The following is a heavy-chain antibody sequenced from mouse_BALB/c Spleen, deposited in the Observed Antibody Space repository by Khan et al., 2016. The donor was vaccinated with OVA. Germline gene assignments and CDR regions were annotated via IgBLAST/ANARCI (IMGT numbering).Heavy chain of an antibody. V-gene: IGHV5-6*01. CDR3: AGHLTGSFAY. Sequence: EVELVESGGDLAKPGGSLKLSCAASGFTFSSYSMSWVRQTPDKRLEWVASISSGGDYTYYPDSVKGRFTISRDNAKNTLYLQMSELKSEDTAMYYCAGHLTGSFAYWGQGTLVTVSA. CDR2: ISSGGDYT. CDR1: GFTFSSYS. J-gene: IGHJ3*01.